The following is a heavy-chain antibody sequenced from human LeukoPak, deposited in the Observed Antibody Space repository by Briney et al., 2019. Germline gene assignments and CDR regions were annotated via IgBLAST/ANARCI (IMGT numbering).Heavy chain of an antibody. V-gene: IGHV4-59*08. D-gene: IGHD6-19*01. CDR1: GGSISSYY. CDR3: ARAVSGRFDY. Sequence: PSETLSLTCTVSGGSISSYYWSWIRQPPGKGLEWIGYIYYSGSTNYNPSHKSRVTISVDTSKNQFSLKLSSVTAADTAIYYCARAVSGRFDYWGQGTLVTVSS. J-gene: IGHJ4*02. CDR2: IYYSGST.